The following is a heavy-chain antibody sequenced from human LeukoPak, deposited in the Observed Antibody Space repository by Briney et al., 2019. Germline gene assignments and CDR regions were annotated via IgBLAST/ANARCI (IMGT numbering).Heavy chain of an antibody. D-gene: IGHD3-22*01. CDR2: IYTSGST. Sequence: TLSLTCTVSGGSISSGSYYWSWIRQPAGKGLEWIGRIYTSGSTNYNPSLKSRVTISVDTSKNQFSLKLSSVTAADTAVYYCARVPYYYDSSGYYYFDYWGQGTLVTVSS. V-gene: IGHV4-61*02. J-gene: IGHJ4*02. CDR1: GGSISSGSYY. CDR3: ARVPYYYDSSGYYYFDY.